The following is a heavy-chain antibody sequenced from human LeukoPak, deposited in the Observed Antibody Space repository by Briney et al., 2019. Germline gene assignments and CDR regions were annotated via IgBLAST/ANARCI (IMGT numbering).Heavy chain of an antibody. J-gene: IGHJ3*02. CDR1: GFTFSSYA. CDR3: AKNRGEMATIREAFDI. CDR2: ISGSGGST. V-gene: IGHV3-23*01. D-gene: IGHD5-24*01. Sequence: PGGSLRLSCAASGFTFSSYAMSWVRQAPGKGLEWVSAISGSGGSTYYADSVKGRFTIPRDNSKNTLYLQMNSLRAEDTAVYYCAKNRGEMATIREAFDIWGQGTMVTVSS.